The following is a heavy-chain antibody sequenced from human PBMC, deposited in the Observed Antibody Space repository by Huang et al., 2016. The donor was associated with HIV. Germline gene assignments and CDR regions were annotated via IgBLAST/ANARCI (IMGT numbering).Heavy chain of an antibody. Sequence: EVQLLESGGGLVQPGGSLRLSCAASGFTFGAYAMTWVRQGPGKGVEWVSDISDNGGNTYYADSVKGRFIIARDNSKNTLYLQMSGLRADDTAVYYCAKPFYYYDSSGLQPLDDYWGQGTLVTVSS. J-gene: IGHJ4*02. D-gene: IGHD3-22*01. CDR2: ISDNGGNT. CDR3: AKPFYYYDSSGLQPLDDY. V-gene: IGHV3-23*01. CDR1: GFTFGAYA.